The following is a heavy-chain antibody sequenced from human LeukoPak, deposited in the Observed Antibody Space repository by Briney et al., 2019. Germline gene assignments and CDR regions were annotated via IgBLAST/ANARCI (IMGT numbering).Heavy chain of an antibody. CDR2: ISSSSSYI. J-gene: IGHJ4*02. CDR1: GFTFSSYS. CDR3: ASRIAVAGTWFDY. D-gene: IGHD6-19*01. Sequence: GGSLRLSCAASGFTFSSYSMNWVRQAPGKGLEWVSSISSSSSYIYYADSLKGRFTISRDNAKNSLYLQMNSPRAEDTAVYYCASRIAVAGTWFDYWGQGTLVTVSS. V-gene: IGHV3-21*01.